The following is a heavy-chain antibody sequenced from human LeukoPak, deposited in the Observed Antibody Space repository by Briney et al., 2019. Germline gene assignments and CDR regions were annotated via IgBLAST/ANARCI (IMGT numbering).Heavy chain of an antibody. CDR2: TSGRGSSP. V-gene: IGHV3-23*01. Sequence: GGSLRLSCAASGFTFNNYGMNWVRQAQGKGLEWVSATSGRGSSPNHSDSVKGRLTICRGNSKKTPYRQANSLRTEETAVYDRAKTTGSNAYDYIDYWGQGTLVTVSS. J-gene: IGHJ4*02. CDR1: GFTFNNYG. CDR3: AKTTGSNAYDYIDY. D-gene: IGHD5-12*01.